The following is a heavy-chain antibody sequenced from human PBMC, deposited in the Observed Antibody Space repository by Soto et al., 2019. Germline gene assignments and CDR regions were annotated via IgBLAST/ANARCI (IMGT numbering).Heavy chain of an antibody. V-gene: IGHV4-59*08. Sequence: SETLSLTCTVSGGSISTYYWSWIRQPPGKGLEWIGYIYYSGSTNYNPSLKSRVTISVDTSKNQFSLKLSSVTAADTAVYYCARQRVQLWFDPWGQGTLVTVSS. D-gene: IGHD5-18*01. CDR1: GGSISTYY. CDR3: ARQRVQLWFDP. CDR2: IYYSGST. J-gene: IGHJ5*02.